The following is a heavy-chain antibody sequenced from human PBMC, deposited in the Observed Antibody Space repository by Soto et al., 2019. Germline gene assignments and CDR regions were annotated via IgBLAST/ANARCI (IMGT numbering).Heavy chain of an antibody. CDR3: ERLPQFLWFGALTSRAYYFNY. Sequence: ASVKVSCKASGFTFTSSAVQWVRQARGQRLEWIGWIVVGSGNTNYARKFQERVTISADTSTKTAYLQWSSLKASDTAIYYCERLPQFLWFGALTSRAYYFNYWGPGTLVTVSS. CDR1: GFTFTSSA. CDR2: IVVGSGNT. J-gene: IGHJ4*02. V-gene: IGHV1-58*01. D-gene: IGHD3-10*01.